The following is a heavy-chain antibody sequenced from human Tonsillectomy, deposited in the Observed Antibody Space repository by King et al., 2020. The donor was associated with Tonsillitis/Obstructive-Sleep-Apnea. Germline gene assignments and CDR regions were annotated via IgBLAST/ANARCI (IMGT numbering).Heavy chain of an antibody. J-gene: IGHJ4*02. CDR1: GFTFSSYS. Sequence: VQLVESRGGLVQPGGSLRLSCAASGFTFSSYSMNWVRQAPGKGLEWVSYISSSSSTIYYADSVKGRFTISRDNAKNSLYLQMNSLRDEDTAVYYCARGGGDRWELLYYFDYWGQGTLVTVSS. D-gene: IGHD1-26*01. CDR2: ISSSSSTI. V-gene: IGHV3-48*02. CDR3: ARGGGDRWELLYYFDY.